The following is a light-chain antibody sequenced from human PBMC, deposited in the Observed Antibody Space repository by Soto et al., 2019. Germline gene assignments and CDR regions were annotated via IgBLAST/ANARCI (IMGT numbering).Light chain of an antibody. J-gene: IGLJ3*02. V-gene: IGLV1-40*01. Sequence: QSVLTQPPSVSGAPGQRVTISCTGSSSNIGAGHGVHWYQQLPGTAPKLLIYGNTNRPSGVPDRFSGSKSGTSASLAITELQAEDEADYYCQSYDRSLSGSVFGGGTKLTVL. CDR3: QSYDRSLSGSV. CDR2: GNT. CDR1: SSNIGAGHG.